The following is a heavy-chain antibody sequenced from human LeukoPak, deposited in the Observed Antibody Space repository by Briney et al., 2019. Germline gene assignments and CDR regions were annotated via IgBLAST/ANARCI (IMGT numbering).Heavy chain of an antibody. Sequence: ASVKVSCKASGYTFTGYYMHWVRQAPGQGLEWMGWINPNSGGTNYAQKFQGRVTMTRDTSTSTVYMELSSLRSEDTAVYYCARGHSSSWGGYYYYYYMDVWGKGTTVTISS. D-gene: IGHD6-13*01. J-gene: IGHJ6*03. V-gene: IGHV1-2*02. CDR2: INPNSGGT. CDR3: ARGHSSSWGGYYYYYYMDV. CDR1: GYTFTGYY.